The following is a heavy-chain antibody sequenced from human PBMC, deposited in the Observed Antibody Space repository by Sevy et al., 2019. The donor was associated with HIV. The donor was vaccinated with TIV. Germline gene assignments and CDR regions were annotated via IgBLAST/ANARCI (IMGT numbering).Heavy chain of an antibody. Sequence: GGSLRLSCAASGFAFYDYSMSWIRQAPGKGLEWVATLSFGCGKINYADSVKGRFIISRDNSKNSSYLQMDNLRVEDTALYYCAREGCTRPHDYWGQGTRVTVSS. CDR1: GFAFYDYS. J-gene: IGHJ4*02. CDR3: AREGCTRPHDY. V-gene: IGHV3-23*01. D-gene: IGHD2-8*01. CDR2: LSFGCGKI.